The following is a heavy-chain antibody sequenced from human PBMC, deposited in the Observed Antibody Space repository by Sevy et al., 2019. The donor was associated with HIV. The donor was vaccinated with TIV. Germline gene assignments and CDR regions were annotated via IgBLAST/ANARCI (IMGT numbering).Heavy chain of an antibody. Sequence: GESLKISCAASGFTFSSYWMSWVRQAPGKGLEWVANIKQDGSEKYYVDSVKGRFTISRDNAKNLLYLQMNSLRAEDTAVYYCARDRVYYFGSGSYTYYFDYWGQGTLVTVSS. D-gene: IGHD3-10*01. V-gene: IGHV3-7*01. CDR1: GFTFSSYW. CDR3: ARDRVYYFGSGSYTYYFDY. CDR2: IKQDGSEK. J-gene: IGHJ4*02.